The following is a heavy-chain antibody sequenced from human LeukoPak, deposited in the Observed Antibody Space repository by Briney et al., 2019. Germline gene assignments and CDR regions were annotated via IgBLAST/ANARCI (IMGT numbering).Heavy chain of an antibody. J-gene: IGHJ3*02. Sequence: SGPTLVKPTQTLTLTCTFSGFSLSTSGVGVGWIRQPPGKALEWLALIYWDDDKRYSPSLKSRLTITKDTSKNQVVLTMTNMDPVDTATYYCAHRLDYDSSGYYGDFDAFDIWGQGTMVTVSS. D-gene: IGHD3-22*01. CDR2: IYWDDDK. CDR3: AHRLDYDSSGYYGDFDAFDI. V-gene: IGHV2-5*02. CDR1: GFSLSTSGVG.